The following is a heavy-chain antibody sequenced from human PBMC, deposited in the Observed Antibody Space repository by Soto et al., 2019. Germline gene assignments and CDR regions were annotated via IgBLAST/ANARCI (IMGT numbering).Heavy chain of an antibody. V-gene: IGHV1-69*01. CDR1: GGTFSSYA. D-gene: IGHD2-8*01. CDR3: ARDAIVPRGWFDP. CDR2: IIPIFGTA. J-gene: IGHJ5*02. Sequence: QVQLVQSGAEVKKPGSSVKVSCKASGGTFSSYAISWVRQAPGQGLEWMGGIIPIFGTANYAQKVQGRVTITADESTSTAYMELRCLRSEDTAVYYCARDAIVPRGWFDPWGQGTLVTVSS.